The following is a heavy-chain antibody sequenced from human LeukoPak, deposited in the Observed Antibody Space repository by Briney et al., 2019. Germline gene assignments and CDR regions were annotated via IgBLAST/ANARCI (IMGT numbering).Heavy chain of an antibody. CDR1: GFTFSSYA. Sequence: PGGSLRLSCAASGFTFSSYAMSWVRQAPGKGLEWVSAISGSGGSTYYADSVKGRFTISRDNSKNTLYLQMNSLRDEDTAVYYCARGLSGVRYCSGGSCYPRINYFDYWGQGTLVTVSS. V-gene: IGHV3-23*01. D-gene: IGHD2-15*01. J-gene: IGHJ4*02. CDR2: ISGSGGST. CDR3: ARGLSGVRYCSGGSCYPRINYFDY.